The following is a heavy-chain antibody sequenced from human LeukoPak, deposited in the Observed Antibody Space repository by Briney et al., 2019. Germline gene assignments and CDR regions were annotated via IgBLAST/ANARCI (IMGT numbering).Heavy chain of an antibody. D-gene: IGHD5-12*01. CDR1: GYSTSSSSYY. Sequence: SETLSLTCIVSGYSTSSSSYYWGWIRQPPGKGLEWIGITYYSGTTYYDPSLKSRVTISIDTSRNQFSLKLSSVSAADTAVYYCARYSGVWSNYFDHWGQGTLVTVSS. CDR2: TYYSGTT. CDR3: ARYSGVWSNYFDH. J-gene: IGHJ4*02. V-gene: IGHV4-39*01.